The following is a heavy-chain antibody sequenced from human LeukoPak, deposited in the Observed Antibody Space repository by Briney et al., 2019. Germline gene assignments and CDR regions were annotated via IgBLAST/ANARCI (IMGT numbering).Heavy chain of an antibody. CDR1: GFTFSSYS. CDR2: ISSSSSYI. CDR3: ARSEMGYYNYYMDV. J-gene: IGHJ6*03. D-gene: IGHD5-24*01. V-gene: IGHV3-21*01. Sequence: AGGSLRLSCAASGFTFSSYSMNWVRQAPGKGLEWVSFISSSSSYIYYADSVKGRFTISRDNAKNSLYLQMNSLRAEDTAVYYCARSEMGYYNYYMDVWGKGTTVTISS.